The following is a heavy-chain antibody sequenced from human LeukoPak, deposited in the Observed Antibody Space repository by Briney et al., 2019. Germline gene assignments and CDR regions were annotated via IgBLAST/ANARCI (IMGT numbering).Heavy chain of an antibody. Sequence: GASVKVSCKASGYTFTGYYMHWVRQAPGQGLEWMGWINPNSGGTNYAQKFQGRVTMTRDTSISTAYMELSRLRSDDTAVYYCARGHWKWFGELYTNWFDPWGQGTLVTVSS. J-gene: IGHJ5*02. CDR1: GYTFTGYY. V-gene: IGHV1-2*02. CDR2: INPNSGGT. CDR3: ARGHWKWFGELYTNWFDP. D-gene: IGHD3-10*01.